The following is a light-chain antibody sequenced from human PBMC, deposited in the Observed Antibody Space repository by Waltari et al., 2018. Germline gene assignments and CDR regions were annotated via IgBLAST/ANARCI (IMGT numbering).Light chain of an antibody. J-gene: IGLJ3*02. CDR3: SSYTEISTVV. CDR1: RGDVGGYNY. CDR2: DVT. V-gene: IGLV2-14*03. Sequence: QSALTQPASVSGSPGQSITISCTGTRGDVGGYNYVSWYQLHPGKAPKLVIYDVTNRPSGVCSRFSGSKAGNTASLTISGRQAEDEADYYCSSYTEISTVVFGGGTKLTVL.